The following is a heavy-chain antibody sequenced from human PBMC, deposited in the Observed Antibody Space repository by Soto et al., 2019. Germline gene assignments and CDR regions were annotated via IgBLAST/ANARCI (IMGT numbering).Heavy chain of an antibody. D-gene: IGHD2-21*02. CDR1: GFTFGTYT. CDR3: ARVMCGDCSTYYYYSMDV. Sequence: GGSLRLSCAASGFTFGTYTMNWVRQAPGKGLEWVSSIGTSSSYIYYADSVRGRFTISRDNAKDSLYLQMSSLRAEDTAVYYCARVMCGDCSTYYYYSMDVWGQGTTVTISS. CDR2: IGTSSSYI. J-gene: IGHJ6*02. V-gene: IGHV3-21*01.